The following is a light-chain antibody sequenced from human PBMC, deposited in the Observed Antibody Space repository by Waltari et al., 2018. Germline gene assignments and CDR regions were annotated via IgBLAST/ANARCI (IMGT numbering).Light chain of an antibody. V-gene: IGKV3-11*01. CDR3: QLLVNWPLFT. CDR1: QSVSNY. CDR2: ETS. J-gene: IGKJ3*01. Sequence: EIVLTQSPATLSVSPGERATLSCRASQSVSNYLAWYQQKPGQAPRLLIYETSNRASGIPARFSGSGSGTDFPLTFSSLEPEDFAVYFCQLLVNWPLFTFGPGTKVDIK.